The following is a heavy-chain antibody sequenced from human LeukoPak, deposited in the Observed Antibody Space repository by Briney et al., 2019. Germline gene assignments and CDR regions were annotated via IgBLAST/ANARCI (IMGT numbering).Heavy chain of an antibody. J-gene: IGHJ3*02. D-gene: IGHD3-10*01. Sequence: PSETLSLTCTVAGGSVSSYYWSSVRQPPGKGLEWIGYIYYSGSTNYNPSLKSRVTISVDTSKNHFSLKLSSVPAADTAVYYCTREGVDVFDIWGQGTMVTVSS. V-gene: IGHV4-59*02. CDR2: IYYSGST. CDR1: GGSVSSYY. CDR3: TREGVDVFDI.